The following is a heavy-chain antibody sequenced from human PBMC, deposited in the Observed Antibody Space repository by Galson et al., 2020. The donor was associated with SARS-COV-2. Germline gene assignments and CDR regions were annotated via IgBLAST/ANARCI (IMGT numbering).Heavy chain of an antibody. CDR3: ARARSITIFGVVQELDY. D-gene: IGHD3-3*01. Sequence: ETSETLSLTCTVSGGSIRSSDYYWSWIRQPPGKGLEWIGYIYYSGSTYYTPSLPNRATISVDTSTNQFSLKLSSVSAADTAVYYCARARSITIFGVVQELDYWGQGTLVTVSS. V-gene: IGHV4-30-4*01. CDR1: GGSIRSSDYY. J-gene: IGHJ4*02. CDR2: IYYSGST.